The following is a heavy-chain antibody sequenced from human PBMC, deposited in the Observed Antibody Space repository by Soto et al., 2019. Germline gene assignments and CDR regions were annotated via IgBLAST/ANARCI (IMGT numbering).Heavy chain of an antibody. V-gene: IGHV1-69*06. D-gene: IGHD4-17*01. J-gene: IGHJ4*02. CDR3: ARDSSKNGDHYGGNPFDY. CDR2: IIPIFGTA. Sequence: ASVKVCCKASGYTFTSYGISWVRQAPGQGLEWMGWIIPIFGTANYAQKFQGRVTTTADNSTNTAYMELSRLRSEDTAVYYCARDSSKNGDHYGGNPFDYWGQGTLVTASS. CDR1: GYTFTSYG.